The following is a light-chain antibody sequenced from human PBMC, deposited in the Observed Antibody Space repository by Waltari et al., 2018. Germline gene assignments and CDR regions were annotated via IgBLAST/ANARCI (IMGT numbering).Light chain of an antibody. V-gene: IGKV1-27*01. Sequence: EIQMTQSPSSLSASVGDRVTITCRASQGINNYLAWHQQKLGKVPKLLIYAASTLQSGVPSRFSASGSGTDFTLTISNLQPEDVATYYCQKYNSSPKMFGQGTKVEIK. J-gene: IGKJ1*01. CDR3: QKYNSSPKM. CDR1: QGINNY. CDR2: AAS.